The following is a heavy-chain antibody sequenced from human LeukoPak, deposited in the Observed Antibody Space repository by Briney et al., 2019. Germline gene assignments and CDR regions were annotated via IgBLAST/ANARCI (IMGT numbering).Heavy chain of an antibody. CDR1: GGSISTYS. D-gene: IGHD2-15*01. CDR2: IYNSGST. J-gene: IGHJ6*02. CDR3: ARGPHTPIDYYYGMDV. V-gene: IGHV4-59*01. Sequence: PSETLSLTCTVSGGSISTYSWSWIRLPPGKGLEWIGHIYNSGSTNYNPSLKSRVTISVDTSKNQFSLKLSSVTAADTAVYYCARGPHTPIDYYYGMDVWGQGTTVTVSS.